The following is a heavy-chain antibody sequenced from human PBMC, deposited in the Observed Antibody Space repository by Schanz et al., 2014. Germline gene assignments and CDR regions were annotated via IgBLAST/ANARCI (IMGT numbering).Heavy chain of an antibody. CDR3: ARDGVDAAAGGNY. CDR1: GYSFTPFP. CDR2: INAGTGNT. J-gene: IGHJ4*02. D-gene: IGHD6-13*01. Sequence: QVQLVQSGAEVKGPGASVKVSCKASGYSFTPFPIHWVRQAPGQRLEWMGWINAGTGNTEYSQKFQGRVTITRDTLASTAYMEVSSLRSEDTAVYYCARDGVDAAAGGNYWGQGTLGTVSS. V-gene: IGHV1-3*01.